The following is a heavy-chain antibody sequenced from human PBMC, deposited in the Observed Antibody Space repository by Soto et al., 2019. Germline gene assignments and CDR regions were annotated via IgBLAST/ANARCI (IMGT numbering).Heavy chain of an antibody. D-gene: IGHD3-22*01. Sequence: EVQLLESGGGLVQPGGSLRLSCAASGFTISNNAMNWVRQAPRKGLEWVSTIVSSGGGGGTRYADSVKGRFTISRDNSKHTLYLQMNSLRAEDTAIYYCARDVSSYSFSWGQGTLVTVSS. V-gene: IGHV3-23*01. J-gene: IGHJ5*02. CDR1: GFTISNNA. CDR3: ARDVSSYSFS. CDR2: IVSSGGGGGT.